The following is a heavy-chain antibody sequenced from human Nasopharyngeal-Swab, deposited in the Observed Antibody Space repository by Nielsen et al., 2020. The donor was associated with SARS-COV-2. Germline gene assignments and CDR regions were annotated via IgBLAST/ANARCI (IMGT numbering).Heavy chain of an antibody. D-gene: IGHD6-19*01. Sequence: SVKVSCKASGGTFSSYAISCVRQAPGQGLEWMGGIIPIFGTANYAQKFQGRVTITADESTSTAYMELSSLRSEDTAVYYCARDAIAVAGTGYYYYGMDVWGQGTTVTVSS. CDR1: GGTFSSYA. CDR3: ARDAIAVAGTGYYYYGMDV. V-gene: IGHV1-69*13. J-gene: IGHJ6*02. CDR2: IIPIFGTA.